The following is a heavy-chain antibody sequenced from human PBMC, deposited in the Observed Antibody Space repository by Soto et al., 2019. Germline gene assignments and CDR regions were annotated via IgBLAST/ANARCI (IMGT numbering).Heavy chain of an antibody. V-gene: IGHV1-18*01. D-gene: IGHD3-10*01. Sequence: QVQLVQSGAEVKKPGASVKVSCKASGYTFTSYGISWVRQAPGQGLEWMGWISAYNGNTNYAQKLQGRVTMTTDTSTSTAYRELRSLRSDDTAVYYCASAGPEFGEHFAFDIWGQGTMVTVSS. J-gene: IGHJ3*02. CDR1: GYTFTSYG. CDR3: ASAGPEFGEHFAFDI. CDR2: ISAYNGNT.